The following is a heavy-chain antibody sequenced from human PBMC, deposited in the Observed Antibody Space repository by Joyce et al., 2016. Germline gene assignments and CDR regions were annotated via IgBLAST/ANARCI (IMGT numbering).Heavy chain of an antibody. CDR2: ISAVNDNT. Sequence: QVQLVQSGAEVKKPGASVKVSCKASGYTFTNYGIRWVRQAPGQGLEWMGWISAVNDNTNYAQNLQGRVSMTTDTSTSTVYRELKSLRSDDTAVYYCAREDLGYCSGGSCHGLEYWGQGTLVTVSS. CDR3: AREDLGYCSGGSCHGLEY. J-gene: IGHJ4*02. D-gene: IGHD2-15*01. CDR1: GYTFTNYG. V-gene: IGHV1-18*01.